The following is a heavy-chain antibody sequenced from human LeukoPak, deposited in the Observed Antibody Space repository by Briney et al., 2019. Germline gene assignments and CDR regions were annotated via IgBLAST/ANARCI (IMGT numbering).Heavy chain of an antibody. J-gene: IGHJ6*02. Sequence: SETLSLTCTVSGGSISSSSYYWGWIRQPPGKGLEWIRSMYYSGSTNYNPSLKSRVTISADTSKNQFFLKVSSVTAAETAVYYCARHASDSSGFYNYYGMDVWGQGTTVTVSS. CDR2: MYYSGST. D-gene: IGHD3-22*01. V-gene: IGHV4-39*01. CDR3: ARHASDSSGFYNYYGMDV. CDR1: GGSISSSSYY.